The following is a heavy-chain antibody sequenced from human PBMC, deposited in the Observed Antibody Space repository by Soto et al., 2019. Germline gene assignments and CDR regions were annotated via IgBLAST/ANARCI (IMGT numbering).Heavy chain of an antibody. J-gene: IGHJ4*02. V-gene: IGHV1-8*01. CDR1: GYTFTSYD. CDR3: ARERTVAGNDY. D-gene: IGHD6-19*01. Sequence: QVQLVQSGAEVKKPGASVKVSCKASGYTFTSYDINWVRQATGQGLEWMGWMNPNSGNTGYAQKFQGRXTXTXXTSISTAYMELSSLRSEHTAVYYCARERTVAGNDYWGQGTLVTVSS. CDR2: MNPNSGNT.